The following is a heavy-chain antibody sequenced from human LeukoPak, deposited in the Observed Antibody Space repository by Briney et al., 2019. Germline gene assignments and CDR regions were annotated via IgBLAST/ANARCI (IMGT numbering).Heavy chain of an antibody. CDR1: GGSISGSF. Sequence: PSETLSLTCTVSGGSISGSFWSWIRQPAGKGLEWIGRIYASGRTNYNPSLKSRITMSVDTSENQFSLKLTSVTAADTAVYFCARAPSGCGTCPFDDWGQGTLVTVSS. D-gene: IGHD2-15*01. CDR2: IYASGRT. V-gene: IGHV4-4*07. J-gene: IGHJ4*02. CDR3: ARAPSGCGTCPFDD.